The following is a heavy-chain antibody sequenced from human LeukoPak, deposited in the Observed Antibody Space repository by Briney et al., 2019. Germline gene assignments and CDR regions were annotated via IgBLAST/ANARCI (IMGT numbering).Heavy chain of an antibody. J-gene: IGHJ4*02. CDR2: ISYDGGNK. D-gene: IGHD3-22*01. CDR1: GFTFNNYA. Sequence: GGSLRLSCAASGFTFNNYAMHLVRQAPGKGLEWVAVISYDGGNKFYTDSVKGRFTISRDNSKNTLYLQMNSLRAEDTAVYYCARDDEGSGYFLDYWGQGTLVTVSS. CDR3: ARDDEGSGYFLDY. V-gene: IGHV3-30-3*01.